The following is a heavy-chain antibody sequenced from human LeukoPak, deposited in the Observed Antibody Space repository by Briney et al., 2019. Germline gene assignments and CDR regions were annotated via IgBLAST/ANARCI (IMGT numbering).Heavy chain of an antibody. J-gene: IGHJ4*02. D-gene: IGHD3-22*01. Sequence: GGSLRLSCAASGFTVSSNYMSWVRQAPGKGLDWVSVIYSGGNTYYADSVKGRFTISRDNSKNTLYLQMNSLRAEDTAVYYCARSRYYYDSSGYYYDYWGQGTLVTVSS. V-gene: IGHV3-53*01. CDR3: ARSRYYYDSSGYYYDY. CDR2: IYSGGNT. CDR1: GFTVSSNY.